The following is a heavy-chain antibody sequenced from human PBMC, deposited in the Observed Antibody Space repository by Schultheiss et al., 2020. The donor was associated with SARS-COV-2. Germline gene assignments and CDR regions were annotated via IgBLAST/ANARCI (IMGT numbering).Heavy chain of an antibody. D-gene: IGHD1-1*01. Sequence: GGSLRLSCAASGFSFSDAWMHWVRQAPGKGLQWVANIKQDGSVEHYVDSVRGRFIISRDNAKNSLDLQMNSLRVDDTAVYYCVKEGEEMGTSWGQGTLVTVSS. CDR2: IKQDGSVE. V-gene: IGHV3-7*03. J-gene: IGHJ4*02. CDR1: GFSFSDAW. CDR3: VKEGEEMGTS.